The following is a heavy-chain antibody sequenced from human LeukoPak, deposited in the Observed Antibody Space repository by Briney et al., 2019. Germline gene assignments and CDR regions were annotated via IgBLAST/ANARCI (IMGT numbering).Heavy chain of an antibody. J-gene: IGHJ4*02. D-gene: IGHD4-17*01. V-gene: IGHV4-38-2*02. CDR1: GYSITSGYY. Sequence: PSETLSLTCTVSGYSITSGYYWGWIRPPPGKGLEWIGSIYYSGSTYYNPSLKSRVTISVDTSKNQFSLKLSSVTAADTAVYYCARQIRNYGDFYFDYWGQGTLVTVSS. CDR2: IYYSGST. CDR3: ARQIRNYGDFYFDY.